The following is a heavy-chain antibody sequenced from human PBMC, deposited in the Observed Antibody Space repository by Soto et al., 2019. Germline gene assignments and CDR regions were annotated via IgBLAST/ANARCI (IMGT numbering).Heavy chain of an antibody. CDR2: IYWDNDK. CDR3: AHRMATTVFGY. J-gene: IGHJ4*02. V-gene: IGHV2-5*02. Sequence: QITLKESGPTLVKPTQTLTLTCTFSGFSLSTSGVGVGWIRQPPGKALEWLAIIYWDNDKRYSPSLKSRLTITKDTSKNQVVLTITNMDPVDTATYYCAHRMATTVFGYWGQGTLVTVSS. CDR1: GFSLSTSGVG. D-gene: IGHD4-4*01.